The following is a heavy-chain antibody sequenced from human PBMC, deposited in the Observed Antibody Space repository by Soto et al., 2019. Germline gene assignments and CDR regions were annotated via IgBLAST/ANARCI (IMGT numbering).Heavy chain of an antibody. V-gene: IGHV1-2*02. Sequence: SVKVSCEASGYTFTEYYLYWVRQAPVQGPEWLGGVNPRTGDTNQAQKFQGRVTITRDMSLTTAYMELHRLTSDDTAVYYCARDPIGGGAPYYFDYWGQGSLVTVSS. CDR3: ARDPIGGGAPYYFDY. CDR2: VNPRTGDT. J-gene: IGHJ4*02. CDR1: GYTFTEYY. D-gene: IGHD3-16*01.